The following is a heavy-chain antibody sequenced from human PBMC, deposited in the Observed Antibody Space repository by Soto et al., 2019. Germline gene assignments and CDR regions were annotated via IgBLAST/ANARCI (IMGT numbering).Heavy chain of an antibody. D-gene: IGHD3-22*01. CDR3: ARDQAVITTSHDYYGMDV. V-gene: IGHV1-18*01. J-gene: IGHJ6*02. CDR2: ISAYNGNT. CDR1: GYTFTSYG. Sequence: QVQLVQSGAEVKKPGASVKVSCKASGYTFTSYGISWVRQAPGQGLEWMGWISAYNGNTNYAQKLQGRVTMTTDTSTGTAYMELGSLGSDDTAVYYCARDQAVITTSHDYYGMDVWGQGTTVTVSS.